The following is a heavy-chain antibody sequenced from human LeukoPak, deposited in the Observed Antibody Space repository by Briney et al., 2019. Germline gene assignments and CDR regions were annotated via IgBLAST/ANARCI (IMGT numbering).Heavy chain of an antibody. CDR1: GFTFSGSH. V-gene: IGHV3-73*01. CDR2: VRNAADGYAT. J-gene: IGHJ4*02. Sequence: PGGSLRLSCAASGFTFSGSHMHWVRQAPGKGLEWVGHVRNAADGYATAYGVSVKGRFTISRDDSNNMVYLQMNSLKTEDSAVYYCSRQTFGCHDYWGQGTLVTVSS. CDR3: SRQTFGCHDY. D-gene: IGHD2/OR15-2a*01.